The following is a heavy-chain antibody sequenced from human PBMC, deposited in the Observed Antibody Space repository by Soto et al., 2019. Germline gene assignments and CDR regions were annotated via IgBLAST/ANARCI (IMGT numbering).Heavy chain of an antibody. CDR2: IIPISETT. Sequence: QVQLVQSGAEVKKPGSSVKVSCKASGGTFSSYAISWVRQAPGQGLEWMGGIIPISETTNYAQTFEGRVTISADESKSTAYMELSSQRYEDTAVYYCARSEGSSTSLEIYYYYYYGMDVWGQGTTVTVSS. CDR1: GGTFSSYA. D-gene: IGHD2-2*01. CDR3: ARSEGSSTSLEIYYYYYYGMDV. V-gene: IGHV1-69*01. J-gene: IGHJ6*02.